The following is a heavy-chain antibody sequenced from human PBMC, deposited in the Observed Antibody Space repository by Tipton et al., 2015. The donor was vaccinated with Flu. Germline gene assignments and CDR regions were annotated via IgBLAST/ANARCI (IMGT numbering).Heavy chain of an antibody. CDR3: ARGGDSSGYYYEDFDY. Sequence: SLRLSCAASGFTVSSNYMSWVRQAPGKGLEWVSVIYSGGSTYYADSVKSRFTISRDNSKNTLYLQMNSLRAEDTAVYYCARGGDSSGYYYEDFDYWGQGTLVTVSS. V-gene: IGHV3-66*02. CDR1: GFTVSSNY. J-gene: IGHJ4*02. CDR2: IYSGGST. D-gene: IGHD3-22*01.